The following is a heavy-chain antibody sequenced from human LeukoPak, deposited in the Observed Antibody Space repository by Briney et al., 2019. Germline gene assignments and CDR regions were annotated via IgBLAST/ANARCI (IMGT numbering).Heavy chain of an antibody. CDR1: GGSISSSSYY. J-gene: IGHJ5*02. CDR3: ARGYSTYYDFWSGYYMFDP. V-gene: IGHV4-39*07. D-gene: IGHD3-3*01. Sequence: SETLSLTCTVSGGSISSSSYYWGWIRQPPGKGLEWIVSIYYSGSTYYNPSLKSRVTISVDTSKNQFSLKLSSVTAADTAVYYCARGYSTYYDFWSGYYMFDPWGQGTLVTVSS. CDR2: IYYSGST.